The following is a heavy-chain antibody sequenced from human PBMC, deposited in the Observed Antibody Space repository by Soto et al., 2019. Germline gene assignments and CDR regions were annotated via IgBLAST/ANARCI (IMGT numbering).Heavy chain of an antibody. CDR1: GFTFSSYA. V-gene: IGHV3-23*01. CDR3: AKETDDVGGPTFRYLGY. Sequence: EVLLLESGGGLVQPGGSLRLSCAASGFTFSSYAMTWVRQTPGKGLEWVSAISGNGGSTYYADSVKGRFAISRDNSKNTLYLHMNSLRADYTAMYYCAKETDDVGGPTFRYLGYWGQGTLVSVSS. D-gene: IGHD1-26*01. J-gene: IGHJ4*02. CDR2: ISGNGGST.